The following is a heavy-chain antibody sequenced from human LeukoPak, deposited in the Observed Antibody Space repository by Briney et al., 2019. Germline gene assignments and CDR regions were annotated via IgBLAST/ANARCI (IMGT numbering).Heavy chain of an antibody. J-gene: IGHJ5*02. CDR2: IYYSGST. Sequence: SETLSLTCTVSGGSISSSYYYWGWIRQPPGKGLEWIGSIYYSGSTYYNPSLKSRVTISVDTSKNQFSLKLRSVTAADTAIYYCARPRHLTVTTPTWFDPWGQGILVTVSS. V-gene: IGHV4-39*01. CDR3: ARPRHLTVTTPTWFDP. D-gene: IGHD4-11*01. CDR1: GGSISSSYYY.